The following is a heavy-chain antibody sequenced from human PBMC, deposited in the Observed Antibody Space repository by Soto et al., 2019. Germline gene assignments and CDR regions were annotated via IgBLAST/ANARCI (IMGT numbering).Heavy chain of an antibody. CDR2: IYHSGST. Sequence: SETLSLTCTVSGGSISSGDYYWSWIRQPPGKGLEWIGYIYHSGSTNYNPSLKSRVTISVDKSKNQFSLKLSSVTAADTAVYYCARSGVWGSYRYTNYFDYWGQGTLVTVSS. CDR3: ARSGVWGSYRYTNYFDY. V-gene: IGHV4-30-4*01. D-gene: IGHD3-16*02. CDR1: GGSISSGDYY. J-gene: IGHJ4*02.